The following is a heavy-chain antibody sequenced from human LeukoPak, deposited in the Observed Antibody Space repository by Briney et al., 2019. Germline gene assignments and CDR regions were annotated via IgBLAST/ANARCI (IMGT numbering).Heavy chain of an antibody. CDR3: ARAGVMIYSLALDAFDI. CDR1: GDSISTSNSY. V-gene: IGHV4-39*01. Sequence: SETLSLTCAVSGDSISTSNSYWGWIRQPPGKGLEWIGSIYYSGNTYYNASLKSRVTISVDTSKNQFSLQLNSVTPEDTAVYYCARAGVMIYSLALDAFDIWGQGTMVTVSS. CDR2: IYYSGNT. J-gene: IGHJ3*02. D-gene: IGHD3/OR15-3a*01.